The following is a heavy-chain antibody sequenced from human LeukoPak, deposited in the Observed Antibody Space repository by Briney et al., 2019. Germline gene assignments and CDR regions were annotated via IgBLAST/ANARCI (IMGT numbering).Heavy chain of an antibody. Sequence: GASVKVSCKASGYTFTSYAMNWVRQAPGQGLEWMGWINPHSGGTDHAQKFQGRVTMTRDTSTSTAYMELSRLRSDDTAVYYCARDMDSGPDFFDYWGLGTLVTVSS. CDR1: GYTFTSYA. J-gene: IGHJ4*02. CDR2: INPHSGGT. CDR3: ARDMDSGPDFFDY. D-gene: IGHD1-26*01. V-gene: IGHV1-2*02.